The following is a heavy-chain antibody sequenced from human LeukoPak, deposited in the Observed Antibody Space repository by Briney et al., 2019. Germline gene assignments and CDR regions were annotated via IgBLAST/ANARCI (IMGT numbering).Heavy chain of an antibody. D-gene: IGHD3-22*01. V-gene: IGHV3-23*01. CDR2: ISNSGGST. CDR3: AKDLSEGYDSSGYCHY. Sequence: GGSLRLSCAASGFTFNTYTMYWVRQAPGKGLELVSGISNSGGSTYYADSVKGRFTISRDNSKNTLYLQMNSLRAEDTAVYYCAKDLSEGYDSSGYCHYWGQGTLVSVSS. J-gene: IGHJ4*02. CDR1: GFTFNTYT.